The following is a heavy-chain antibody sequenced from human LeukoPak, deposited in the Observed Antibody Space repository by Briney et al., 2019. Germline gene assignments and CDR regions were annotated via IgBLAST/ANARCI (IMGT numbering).Heavy chain of an antibody. V-gene: IGHV3-11*01. Sequence: PGGSLRLSCAASGFTFSDYYMSWIRQAPGKGLEWVSYINNSGITVYYADSVKGRFTISRDNAKNSLYLQMNSLRPEDTAVYYCATRVFCGGDCYSSHGMDVWGPGTTVTVSS. CDR1: GFTFSDYY. CDR2: INNSGITV. D-gene: IGHD2-21*02. CDR3: ATRVFCGGDCYSSHGMDV. J-gene: IGHJ6*02.